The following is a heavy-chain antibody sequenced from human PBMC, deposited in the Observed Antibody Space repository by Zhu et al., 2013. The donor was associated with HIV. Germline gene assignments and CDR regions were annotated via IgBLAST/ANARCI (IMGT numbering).Heavy chain of an antibody. J-gene: IGHJ1*01. D-gene: IGHD1-26*01. Sequence: QVHLVQSGAEVKEPGASVKVPCKASGYTFSAYYIHWVRQAPGQGLEWMGWINPNSGGTNYAQNFQGRVTMTRDTSITTAYMDLTRLISDDTAVYYCARETGGYFQHWGQGTLVSVSS. CDR1: GYTFSAYY. V-gene: IGHV1-2*02. CDR3: ARETGGYFQH. CDR2: INPNSGGT.